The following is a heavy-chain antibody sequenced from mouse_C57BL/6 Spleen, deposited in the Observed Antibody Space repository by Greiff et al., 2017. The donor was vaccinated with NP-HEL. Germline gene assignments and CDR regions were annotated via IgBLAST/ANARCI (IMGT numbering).Heavy chain of an antibody. CDR3: ARSHYGSSYEFAY. CDR2: FYPGSGSI. D-gene: IGHD1-1*01. Sequence: VKLVESGAELVKPGASVKLSCKASGYTFTEYTIHWVKQRSGQGLEWIGWFYPGSGSIKYNEKFKDKATLTADKSSSTVYMELSRLTSEDSAVYYCARSHYGSSYEFAYWGQGTLVTVSA. V-gene: IGHV1-62-2*01. CDR1: GYTFTEYT. J-gene: IGHJ3*01.